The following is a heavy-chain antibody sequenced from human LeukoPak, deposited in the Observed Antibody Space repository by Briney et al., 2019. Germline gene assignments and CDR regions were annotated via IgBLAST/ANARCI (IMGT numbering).Heavy chain of an antibody. CDR3: AREGRYGFVYYYYYMDV. CDR1: GFTFSSYW. J-gene: IGHJ6*03. Sequence: GGSLRLSCAASGFTFSSYWMSWVRQAPGKGLEWVANIKQDGSVKYYVDSVKGRLTISRDNAKNSLFLQMNSLRAEDTAVYYCAREGRYGFVYYYYYMDVWGKGTTVTVSS. D-gene: IGHD5-18*01. CDR2: IKQDGSVK. V-gene: IGHV3-7*01.